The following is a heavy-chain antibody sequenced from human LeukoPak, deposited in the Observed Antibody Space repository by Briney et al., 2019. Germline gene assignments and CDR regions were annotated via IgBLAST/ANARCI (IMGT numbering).Heavy chain of an antibody. CDR2: INHSGST. D-gene: IGHD2-8*02. J-gene: IGHJ5*02. Sequence: PSETLSLTCAVYGGSFSGYYWSWIRQPPGKGLEWIGEINHSGSTNYNPSLKSRVTISVDTSKNQFSLKLSSVTAADTAVYYCARRPPRWWCSPNGLKFDPWGQGTLVTVSS. V-gene: IGHV4-34*01. CDR3: ARRPPRWWCSPNGLKFDP. CDR1: GGSFSGYY.